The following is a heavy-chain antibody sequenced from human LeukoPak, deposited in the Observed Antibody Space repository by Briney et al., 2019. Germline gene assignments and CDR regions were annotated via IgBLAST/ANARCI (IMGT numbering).Heavy chain of an antibody. J-gene: IGHJ6*02. CDR2: ISFDGSNK. D-gene: IGHD2-21*02. CDR1: GFTFKIYG. CDR3: AKLRQPYCGGDCPYYYGMDV. Sequence: GGSLRLSCADSGFTFKIYGMHWVRLAPGKGLEWVAFISFDGSNKPYADSVKGRFTISRDISKNTLYLQMNSLRAEDTALYYCAKLRQPYCGGDCPYYYGMDVWGQGTTVTVSS. V-gene: IGHV3-30*18.